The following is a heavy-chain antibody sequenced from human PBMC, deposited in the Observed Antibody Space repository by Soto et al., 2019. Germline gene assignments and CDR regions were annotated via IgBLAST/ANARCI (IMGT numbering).Heavy chain of an antibody. CDR2: ISDDGNNK. J-gene: IGHJ6*02. D-gene: IGHD3-3*01. CDR3: AKRRNVLRFLEWSSGMEV. Sequence: SLRLSCAASGFTFSSYGIHWVRQAPGKGLEWVAFISDDGNNKYYADSVKGRFTISRDNFRSTLFLQMNSPRGEDTAVYYCAKRRNVLRFLEWSSGMEVWGQGTTVTVSS. CDR1: GFTFSSYG. V-gene: IGHV3-30*18.